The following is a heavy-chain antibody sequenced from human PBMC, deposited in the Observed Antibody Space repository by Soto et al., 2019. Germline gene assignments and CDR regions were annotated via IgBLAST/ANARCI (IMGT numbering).Heavy chain of an antibody. V-gene: IGHV3-23*01. CDR1: GFPFNTYA. CDR3: AKGGTTGNTNSHFSYLHL. J-gene: IGHJ2*01. D-gene: IGHD1-1*01. CDR2: ISGSGDDT. Sequence: PGGSLRLSCAASGFPFNTYAMNWVRQAPGKGLEWVSVISGSGDDTYYADTVKGRFTISRDNSKNTLFLQMDSLRPEDTAIYYCAKGGTTGNTNSHFSYLHLWGRGTLLTVYS.